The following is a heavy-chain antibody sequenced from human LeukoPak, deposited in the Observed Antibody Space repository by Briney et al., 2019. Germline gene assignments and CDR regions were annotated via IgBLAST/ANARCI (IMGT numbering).Heavy chain of an antibody. CDR2: ISTTSSTI. J-gene: IGHJ6*02. CDR3: ARNNGMDV. Sequence: SGGSLRLSCTASGFTFSTCSMNWVRQAPGKGLEWLSYISTTSSTIYYADSVKGRFTISRDNAKNSLYLQMNSLRAEDTALYHCARNNGMDVWGQGTTVIVSS. V-gene: IGHV3-48*01. CDR1: GFTFSTCS.